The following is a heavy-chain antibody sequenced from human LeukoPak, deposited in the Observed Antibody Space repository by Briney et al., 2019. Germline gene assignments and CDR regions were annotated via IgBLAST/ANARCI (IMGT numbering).Heavy chain of an antibody. D-gene: IGHD2-15*01. Sequence: GGSLRLSCAASGFTFSSYAMSWVRQAPGKGLEWVSVISGSGGSTYYADSVKGRFTISRDDAKSTLYLQMNSLRAEDTAVYYCVRGGASTWSWGQGTLVTVSS. CDR2: ISGSGGST. CDR1: GFTFSSYA. J-gene: IGHJ5*02. V-gene: IGHV3-23*01. CDR3: VRGGASTWS.